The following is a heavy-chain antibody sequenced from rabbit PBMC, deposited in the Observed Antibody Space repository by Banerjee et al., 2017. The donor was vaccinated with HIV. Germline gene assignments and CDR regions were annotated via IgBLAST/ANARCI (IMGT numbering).Heavy chain of an antibody. CDR1: GIDFSSYG. Sequence: LEESGGGLVQPEGSLTLTCTASGIDFSSYGISWVRQAPGKGLEWIAYIYPDYGSTDYASWVNGRFTISLDNAQNTVFLLMTSLTAADTATYFCARDLAGVIGWNFNLWGPGTLVTVS. J-gene: IGHJ4*01. V-gene: IGHV1S47*01. CDR2: IYPDYGST. D-gene: IGHD4-1*01. CDR3: ARDLAGVIGWNFNL.